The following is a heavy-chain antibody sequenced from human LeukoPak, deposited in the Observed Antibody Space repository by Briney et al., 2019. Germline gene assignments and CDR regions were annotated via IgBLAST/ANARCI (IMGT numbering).Heavy chain of an antibody. CDR2: INPNSGGT. J-gene: IGHJ4*02. Sequence: ASVKVSCKASGYTFTGYYMHWVRQAPGQGLAWMGWINPNSGGTNYAQKFQGRVTMTRDTSISTAYMELSRLRSDDTAVYYCARGDAVAATGSVDYWGQGTLVTVSS. CDR3: ARGDAVAATGSVDY. V-gene: IGHV1-2*02. CDR1: GYTFTGYY. D-gene: IGHD6-19*01.